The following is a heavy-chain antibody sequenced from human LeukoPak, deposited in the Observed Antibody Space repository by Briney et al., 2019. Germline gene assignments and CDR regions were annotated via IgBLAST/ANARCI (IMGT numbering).Heavy chain of an antibody. CDR2: VSGSGGST. D-gene: IGHD3-22*01. Sequence: GGSLRLSCAAFGFTFSSYAMSWVRQAPGQGLEWVSGVSGSGGSTYYADSVKGRFTMSRDNSKNTLYLQMNSLRAEDTAVYYCARDGDDSSGYYGDYWGQGTLVTVSS. V-gene: IGHV3-23*01. CDR1: GFTFSSYA. CDR3: ARDGDDSSGYYGDY. J-gene: IGHJ4*02.